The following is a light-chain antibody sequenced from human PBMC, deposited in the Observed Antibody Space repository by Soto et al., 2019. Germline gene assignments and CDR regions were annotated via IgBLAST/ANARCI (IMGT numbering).Light chain of an antibody. CDR1: SSDVGGYNY. Sequence: QSALTQPRSVSGSPGQSVTISCTGTSSDVGGYNYVSWYQQHPGKAPKLIIYDVSKRPSGIPDRFSGSKSGNTAYLTISGLQAEDDGAYYCCSYAGSYTWVFGGGTKLTVL. CDR3: CSYAGSYTWV. J-gene: IGLJ3*02. CDR2: DVS. V-gene: IGLV2-11*01.